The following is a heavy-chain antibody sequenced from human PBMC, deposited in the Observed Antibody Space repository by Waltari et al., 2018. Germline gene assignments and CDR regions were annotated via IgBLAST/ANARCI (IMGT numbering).Heavy chain of an antibody. Sequence: EVQLVESGGGLVKPGGSLRLSCAASGFTFSGYSMNWVRQAPGKGLEWVSSISSSSSYIYYADSVKGRFTISRDNAKNSLYLQMNSLRAEDTAVYYCARGGSIAARPSWFDPWGQGTLVTVSS. J-gene: IGHJ5*02. CDR3: ARGGSIAARPSWFDP. CDR1: GFTFSGYS. D-gene: IGHD6-6*01. V-gene: IGHV3-21*01. CDR2: ISSSSSYI.